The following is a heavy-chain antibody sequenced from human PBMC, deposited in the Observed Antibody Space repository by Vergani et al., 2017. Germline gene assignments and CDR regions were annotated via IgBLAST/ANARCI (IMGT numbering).Heavy chain of an antibody. V-gene: IGHV7-4-1*02. D-gene: IGHD1-1*01. J-gene: IGHJ5*02. CDR3: ARLNWNDGWLDP. CDR2: INTNTGNA. CDR1: RYSFTWYA. Sequence: QVQLEQSGSELKKPGASVKVSCKASRYSFTWYAMTWVRQAPGQGLEWMGWINTNTGNATFAQGFTGRFVFSVDTSVSTAFLQISSLKAEDTAVYYCARLNWNDGWLDPWGQGTLVTVSS.